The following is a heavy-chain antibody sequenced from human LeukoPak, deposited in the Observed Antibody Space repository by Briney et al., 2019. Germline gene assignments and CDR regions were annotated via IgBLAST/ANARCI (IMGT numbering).Heavy chain of an antibody. CDR1: GGSLSGYY. CDR2: INHSGST. J-gene: IGHJ6*02. CDR3: ARTYYDFWSGYYYYYYGMDV. Sequence: SETLSLTCAVYGGSLSGYYWSWIRQPPGKGLEWIGEINHSGSTNYNPSLKSRVTISVDTSKNQFSLKLSSVTAADTAVYYCARTYYDFWSGYYYYYYGMDVWGQGTTVTVSS. V-gene: IGHV4-34*01. D-gene: IGHD3-3*01.